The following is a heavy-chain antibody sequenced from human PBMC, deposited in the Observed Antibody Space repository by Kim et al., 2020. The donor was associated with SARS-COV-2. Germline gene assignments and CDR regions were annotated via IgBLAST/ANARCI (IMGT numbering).Heavy chain of an antibody. D-gene: IGHD3-22*01. Sequence: KYYADSVEGRFNISRDNSKNTLYLQMKSLRAEDTAVYYCAESSGYYTNFDYWGQGTLVTVSS. J-gene: IGHJ4*02. CDR2: K. V-gene: IGHV3-30-3*02. CDR3: AESSGYYTNFDY.